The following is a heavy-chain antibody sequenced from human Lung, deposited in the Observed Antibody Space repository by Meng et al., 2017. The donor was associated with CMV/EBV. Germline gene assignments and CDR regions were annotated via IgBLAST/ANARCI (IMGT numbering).Heavy chain of an antibody. Sequence: GGSXRLSCAASAFTFIDYYMGWIRQAPGKGLEWVSYISGSGSTVYYADSVKGRFTISRDNAKNSLYLQMNSLRAEDTAVYYCARLYREVDYWGQGTLVTVSS. CDR1: AFTFIDYY. CDR3: ARLYREVDY. CDR2: ISGSGSTV. V-gene: IGHV3-11*01. D-gene: IGHD4-11*01. J-gene: IGHJ4*02.